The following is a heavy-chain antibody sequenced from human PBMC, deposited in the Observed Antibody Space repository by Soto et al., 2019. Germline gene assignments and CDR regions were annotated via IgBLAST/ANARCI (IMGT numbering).Heavy chain of an antibody. CDR3: ARLPHSSSWYSYYYGMDV. CDR1: GYSFTTYW. CDR2: IDPSDSYT. D-gene: IGHD6-13*01. J-gene: IGHJ6*02. Sequence: GESLKISCKGSGYSFTTYWISWVRQMPGKGLEWMGRIDPSDSYTNYSPSFQGHVTISADKSISTAYLQWSSLKASDTAMYYCARLPHSSSWYSYYYGMDVWGQGITVTVSS. V-gene: IGHV5-10-1*01.